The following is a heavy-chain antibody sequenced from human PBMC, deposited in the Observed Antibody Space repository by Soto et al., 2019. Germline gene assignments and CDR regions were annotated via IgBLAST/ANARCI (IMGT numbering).Heavy chain of an antibody. CDR2: IIPILGIA. D-gene: IGHD3-22*01. Sequence: SVKVSCKASGGTFSSYSINWVRQAPGQGLEWMGRIIPILGIANYAQRFQGRVTITADKSTSTAYMDLSSLRSEDTAVYYCARARDSSAFHYWGQGTPVTVSS. CDR3: ARARDSSAFHY. V-gene: IGHV1-69*02. CDR1: GGTFSSYS. J-gene: IGHJ4*02.